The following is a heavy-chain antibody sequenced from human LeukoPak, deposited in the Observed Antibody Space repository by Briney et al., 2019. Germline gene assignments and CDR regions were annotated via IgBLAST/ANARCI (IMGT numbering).Heavy chain of an antibody. CDR3: AKDYLAAAGKDFDY. J-gene: IGHJ4*02. V-gene: IGHV3-23*01. Sequence: GGSLRLSCAASGFAFKTYAMSWVRQAPGKGLEWVSAISGSGAITYYADSVKGRCTISRDNSENTLYVQMNRLRAEDTAVYYCAKDYLAAAGKDFDYWGQGTLVTVSS. D-gene: IGHD6-13*01. CDR2: ISGSGAIT. CDR1: GFAFKTYA.